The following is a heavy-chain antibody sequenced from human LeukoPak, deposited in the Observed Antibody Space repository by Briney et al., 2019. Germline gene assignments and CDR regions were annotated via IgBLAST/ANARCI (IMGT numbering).Heavy chain of an antibody. V-gene: IGHV1-18*01. D-gene: IGHD2/OR15-2a*01. CDR2: ISAYNGNT. CDR3: ARDLERVRGLLLLDY. CDR1: GYTFTSYG. Sequence: GASVKVSCKASGYTFTSYGISWVRQAPGQGLEWMGWISAYNGNTNYAQKLQGRVTMTTDTSTSTAYMELRSLRSDDTAVYYCARDLERVRGLLLLDYWGQGTLVTVSS. J-gene: IGHJ4*02.